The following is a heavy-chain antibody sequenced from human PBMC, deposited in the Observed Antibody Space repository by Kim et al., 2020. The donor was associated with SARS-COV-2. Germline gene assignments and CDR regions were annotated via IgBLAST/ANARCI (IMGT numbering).Heavy chain of an antibody. J-gene: IGHJ6*02. D-gene: IGHD3-22*01. Sequence: GGSLRLSCSASGFTFSSYAMHWVRQAPGKGLEYVSAISSNGGSTYYADSVKGRFTISRDNSKNTLYLQMSSLRAEDTAVYYCVKADYYDSSGYWYYYYGMDVWGQGTTVTVSS. CDR1: GFTFSSYA. CDR3: VKADYYDSSGYWYYYYGMDV. CDR2: ISSNGGST. V-gene: IGHV3-64D*09.